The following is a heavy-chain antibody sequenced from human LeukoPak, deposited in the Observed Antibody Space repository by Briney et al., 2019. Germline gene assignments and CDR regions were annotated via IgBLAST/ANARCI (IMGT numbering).Heavy chain of an antibody. CDR3: AGGLRGGDSYWYFDL. Sequence: SETLSLTCTVSGGSISSGGYYWSWIRQHSGKGLEWIGYIYYSGSTYYNPSLKSRVTISVDTSKNQSSLKLSSVTAADTAVYYCAGGLRGGDSYWYFDLWGRGTLVTVSS. D-gene: IGHD3-10*01. CDR1: GGSISSGGYY. J-gene: IGHJ2*01. CDR2: IYYSGST. V-gene: IGHV4-31*03.